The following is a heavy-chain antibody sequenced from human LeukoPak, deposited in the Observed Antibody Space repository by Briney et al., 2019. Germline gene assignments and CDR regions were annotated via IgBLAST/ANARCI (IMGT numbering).Heavy chain of an antibody. Sequence: GGSLRLSCAASGFTFSSYWMSWVRQAPGKGLEWVANIKQDGSEKYYVDSVKGGFTISRDNAKNSLYLRMNSLRAEDTAVYYCARDRNGYLYDAFDIWGQGTMVTVSS. CDR2: IKQDGSEK. V-gene: IGHV3-7*03. D-gene: IGHD3-22*01. CDR1: GFTFSSYW. J-gene: IGHJ3*02. CDR3: ARDRNGYLYDAFDI.